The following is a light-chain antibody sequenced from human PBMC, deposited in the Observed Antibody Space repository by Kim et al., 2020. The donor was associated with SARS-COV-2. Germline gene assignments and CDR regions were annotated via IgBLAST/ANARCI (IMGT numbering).Light chain of an antibody. Sequence: ALGQTVRITCQGDSLRNYYASWYHQKPGQAPVLVFFGKNNRPSGIPDRFSGSSSGNTASLTITSAQAEDEADYYCNSRESSTKHWMFGGGTQLTVL. J-gene: IGLJ3*02. CDR2: GKN. CDR1: SLRNYY. V-gene: IGLV3-19*01. CDR3: NSRESSTKHWM.